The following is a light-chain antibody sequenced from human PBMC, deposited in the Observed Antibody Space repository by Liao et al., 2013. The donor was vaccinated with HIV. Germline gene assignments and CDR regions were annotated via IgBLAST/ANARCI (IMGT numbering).Light chain of an antibody. J-gene: IGLJ1*01. CDR1: KLGNKY. CDR3: QVWDSNSDHPYV. Sequence: SYELTQPPSVSVSPGQTASITCSGDKLGNKYSYWYQQKPGQSPVMVIYQDRKRPSGIPGRFSGSNSGNTATLSISRVEAGDEADYYCQVWDSNSDHPYVFGTGTKVTVL. V-gene: IGLV3-1*01. CDR2: QDR.